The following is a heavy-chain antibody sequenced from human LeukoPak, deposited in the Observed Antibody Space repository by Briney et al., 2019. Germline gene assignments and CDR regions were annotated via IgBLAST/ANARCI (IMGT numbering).Heavy chain of an antibody. V-gene: IGHV3-48*01. CDR3: ARPPYSSSWYEGKNY. D-gene: IGHD6-13*01. J-gene: IGHJ4*02. Sequence: GALRLSCAASGFTFSSYSMNWVRQAPGKGLEWVSYISSSSSTIYYADSVKGRFTISRDNSKNTLYLQMNSLRAEDTAVYYCARPPYSSSWYEGKNYWGQGTLVTVSS. CDR2: ISSSSSTI. CDR1: GFTFSSYS.